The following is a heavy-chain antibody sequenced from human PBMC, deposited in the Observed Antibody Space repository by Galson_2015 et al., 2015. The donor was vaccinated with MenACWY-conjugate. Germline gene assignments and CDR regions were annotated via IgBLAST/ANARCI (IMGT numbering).Heavy chain of an antibody. Sequence: SLRLSCAASGFTFSTYGMHWVRQAPGKGLEWVAFVRYDGTNKYYADSVKGRFTISRDNSENTLYLQINSLRSEDTAVYYCAKDGAGDGEKKSYFDYWGQGTLVTVSS. CDR3: AKDGAGDGEKKSYFDY. J-gene: IGHJ4*02. D-gene: IGHD7-27*01. CDR2: VRYDGTNK. V-gene: IGHV3-30*02. CDR1: GFTFSTYG.